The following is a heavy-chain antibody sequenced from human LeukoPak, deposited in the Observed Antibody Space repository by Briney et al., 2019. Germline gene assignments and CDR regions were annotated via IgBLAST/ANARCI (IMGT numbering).Heavy chain of an antibody. CDR2: INHSGST. Sequence: KPSETLSLTCAVYGGSFSGYYWSWIRQPPGEGLEWIGEINHSGSTNYNPSLKSRVTISVDTSKNQFSLKLSSVTAADTAVYYCARWRVTTAIDYWGQGTLVTVSS. CDR3: ARWRVTTAIDY. J-gene: IGHJ4*02. D-gene: IGHD4-17*01. CDR1: GGSFSGYY. V-gene: IGHV4-34*01.